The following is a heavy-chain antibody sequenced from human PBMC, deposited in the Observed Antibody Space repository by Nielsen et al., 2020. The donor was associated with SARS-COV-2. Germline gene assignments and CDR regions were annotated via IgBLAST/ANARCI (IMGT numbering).Heavy chain of an antibody. CDR2: ISGSGGNT. CDR3: AKGDGDSWSPFLYVDS. CDR1: GFTVSSNY. V-gene: IGHV3-23*01. Sequence: GGSLRLSCAASGFTVSSNYMSWVRQAPGKGLEWVSAISGSGGNTYHAVSVKGRFTISRDNSKNTLYLQMNSLRAEDTAVYYCAKGDGDSWSPFLYVDSWGQGTLVTVSS. D-gene: IGHD6-13*01. J-gene: IGHJ4*02.